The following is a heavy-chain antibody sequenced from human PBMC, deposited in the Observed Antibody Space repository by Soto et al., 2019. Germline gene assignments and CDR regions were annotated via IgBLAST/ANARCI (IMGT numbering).Heavy chain of an antibody. D-gene: IGHD3-10*01. CDR3: AREGGSGNYRYYAMDV. J-gene: IGHJ6*02. CDR2: IIPIFGTA. V-gene: IGHV1-69*12. CDR1: GGTFSSYA. Sequence: QVQLVQSGAEVKKTGSSVKVSCKASGGTFSSYAISWVRQAPGQGLEWMGGIIPIFGTATYAQKFQGRVTITADESTSTAYMELSSLRSEDTAVYYCAREGGSGNYRYYAMDVWGQGTTVTVSS.